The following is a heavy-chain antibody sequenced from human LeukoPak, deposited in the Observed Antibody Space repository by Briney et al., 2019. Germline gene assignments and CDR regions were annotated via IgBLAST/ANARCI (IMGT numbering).Heavy chain of an antibody. J-gene: IGHJ4*02. CDR2: INPNSGGT. CDR1: GYTFTGYY. CDR3: ARGVGYVGNEYCSSTSCYSRKFDY. Sequence: ASVKVSCKASGYTFTGYYMHWVRQAPGQGLEWMGWINPNSGGTNYAQKFQGRVTMTRDTSISTAYMELSRLRSDDTAVYYCARGVGYVGNEYCSSTSCYSRKFDYWGQGTLVTVSS. D-gene: IGHD2-2*02. V-gene: IGHV1-2*02.